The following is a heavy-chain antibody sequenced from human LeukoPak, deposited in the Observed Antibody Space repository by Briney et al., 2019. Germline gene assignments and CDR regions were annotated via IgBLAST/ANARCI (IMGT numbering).Heavy chain of an antibody. CDR3: AANSADYNTLGSSYKV. V-gene: IGHV4-39*01. J-gene: IGHJ4*02. Sequence: SETLSLTCTVSSASINSSPYFWAWIRQSPGKGLEWIGSFSYSGTTYYNPSLKSRVTISVDTSKNQFSLKLNSVTAADTAVFYCAANSADYNTLGSSYKVWGQGTLVTVSS. D-gene: IGHD3-10*01. CDR1: SASINSSPYF. CDR2: FSYSGTT.